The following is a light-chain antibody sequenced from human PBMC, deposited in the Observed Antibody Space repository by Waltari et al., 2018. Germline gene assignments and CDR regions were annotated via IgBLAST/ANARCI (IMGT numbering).Light chain of an antibody. Sequence: EVVMTQSPATLSVSPGERVTLSCRASQSVTTNLAWYQQKPGQAPRLLIYRAATRATGVPARFSGSGSGTEFTLTISSLQSEDLAVYYCQQYNNWPPCTFGQGTKLEIK. V-gene: IGKV3-15*01. CDR2: RAA. CDR1: QSVTTN. CDR3: QQYNNWPPCT. J-gene: IGKJ2*02.